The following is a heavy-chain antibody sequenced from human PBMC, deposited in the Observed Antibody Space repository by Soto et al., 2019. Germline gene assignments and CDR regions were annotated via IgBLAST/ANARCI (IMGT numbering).Heavy chain of an antibody. CDR1: GYSFTSYD. D-gene: IGHD3-10*01. J-gene: IGHJ6*03. V-gene: IGHV1-8*01. Sequence: ASVKVSCKAAGYSFTSYDINWVRQATGQGLEWMGWMNPNSGNTGYAQKFQGRVTMTRNTSISTAYMELSSVTAADTAVYYCASLTYYYGSGGEYYYMDVWGKGTTVTVSS. CDR2: MNPNSGNT. CDR3: ASLTYYYGSGGEYYYMDV.